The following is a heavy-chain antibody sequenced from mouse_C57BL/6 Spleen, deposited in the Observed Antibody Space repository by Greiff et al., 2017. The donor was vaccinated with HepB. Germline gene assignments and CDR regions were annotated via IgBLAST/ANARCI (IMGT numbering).Heavy chain of an antibody. D-gene: IGHD5-5*01. Sequence: VQLQQSGPELVKPGASVKISCKASGYTFTDYYMNWVKQSHGKSLEWIGDINPNNGGTSYNQKFKGKATLTVDKSSSTAYMELGSLTSEDSAVYYCERTTTLLYVDVWGTGTTVTVAS. J-gene: IGHJ1*03. CDR2: INPNNGGT. CDR3: ERTTTLLYVDV. CDR1: GYTFTDYY. V-gene: IGHV1-26*01.